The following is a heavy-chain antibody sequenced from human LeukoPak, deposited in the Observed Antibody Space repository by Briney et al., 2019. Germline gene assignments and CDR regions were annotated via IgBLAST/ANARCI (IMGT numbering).Heavy chain of an antibody. D-gene: IGHD2-2*01. CDR1: GFTFSSYG. Sequence: PGGSLRLSCAASGFTFSSYGMHWVRQAPGKGLEWVAVISYDGNNKYYADSVKGRFTISRDNSKNTLYLQMNSLRTEDTAIYYCAKDNLGYATAYYYYYMTSGAKGPRSPSP. CDR3: AKDNLGYATAYYYYYMTS. CDR2: ISYDGNNK. J-gene: IGHJ6*03. V-gene: IGHV3-30*18.